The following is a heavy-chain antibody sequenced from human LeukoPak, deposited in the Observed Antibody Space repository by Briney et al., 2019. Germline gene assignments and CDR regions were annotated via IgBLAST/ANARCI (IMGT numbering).Heavy chain of an antibody. Sequence: GGSLRLSCAASGFTFSSYGMHWVRQAPGKGLEWVAVISYDGSNKYYADSVKGRFTISRDNSKNTLYLQMNSLRAEDTAVYYCAKDITMIVVVITASGGMDVWGQGTTVTVSS. CDR2: ISYDGSNK. V-gene: IGHV3-30*18. D-gene: IGHD3-22*01. CDR3: AKDITMIVVVITASGGMDV. CDR1: GFTFSSYG. J-gene: IGHJ6*02.